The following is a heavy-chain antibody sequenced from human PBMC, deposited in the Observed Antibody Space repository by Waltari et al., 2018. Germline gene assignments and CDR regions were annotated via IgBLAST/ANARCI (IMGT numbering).Heavy chain of an antibody. CDR1: GFSLSNARMG. J-gene: IGHJ3*02. D-gene: IGHD3-22*01. V-gene: IGHV2-26*01. CDR2: IFSNDEK. CDR3: ARSRITMIVAPEAFDI. Sequence: QVTLKYSGPVLVKPTETLTLTCTVSGFSLSNARMGVSWIRQPPGKALEWLAHIFSNDEKSYSTSLKSRLTISKDTSKSQVVLTMTNMDPGDTVTYYCARSRITMIVAPEAFDIWGQGTMVTVSS.